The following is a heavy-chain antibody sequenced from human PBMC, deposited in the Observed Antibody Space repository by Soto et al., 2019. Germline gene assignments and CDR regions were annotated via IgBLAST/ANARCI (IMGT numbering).Heavy chain of an antibody. CDR3: ARSSDYYGVDV. CDR1: AGSIGSYS. V-gene: IGHV4-59*01. CDR2: VYYSGST. Sequence: SETLSLTCSVSAGSIGSYSWSWIRQSPGKGLEWIGYVYYSGSTNYNPSLKSRVTISVDTSKNQVSLRLSSVTAADTAIYYCARSSDYYGVDVWGPGTTVTVSS. J-gene: IGHJ6*02.